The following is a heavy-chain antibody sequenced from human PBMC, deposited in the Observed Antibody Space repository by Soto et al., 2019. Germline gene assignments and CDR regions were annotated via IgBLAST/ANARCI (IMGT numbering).Heavy chain of an antibody. J-gene: IGHJ4*02. V-gene: IGHV3-30-3*01. Sequence: GWSLRLSCAASGFAFSSYAMHWVRQAPGKGLEWVAVISYDGSNKYYADSVKGRFTTSRDNSKNTLYLQMNSLRAEDTAVYYCAKDRPIYYDSSGYYSSGYWGQGTLVTVSS. CDR1: GFAFSSYA. CDR2: ISYDGSNK. CDR3: AKDRPIYYDSSGYYSSGY. D-gene: IGHD3-22*01.